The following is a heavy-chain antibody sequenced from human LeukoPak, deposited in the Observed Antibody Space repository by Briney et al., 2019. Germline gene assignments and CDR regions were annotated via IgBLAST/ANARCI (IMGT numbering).Heavy chain of an antibody. Sequence: SETLSLTCAVYGGSFSDYYWSWIRQPPGKGLEWIGEINHSGSTNYNPSLKSRVTISVDTSKNQFSLKLTSVTAADTAVYYCARGGYSGYDSRRVLGEFDPWGQGTLVTVSS. V-gene: IGHV4-34*01. CDR2: INHSGST. J-gene: IGHJ5*02. D-gene: IGHD5-12*01. CDR3: ARGGYSGYDSRRVLGEFDP. CDR1: GGSFSDYY.